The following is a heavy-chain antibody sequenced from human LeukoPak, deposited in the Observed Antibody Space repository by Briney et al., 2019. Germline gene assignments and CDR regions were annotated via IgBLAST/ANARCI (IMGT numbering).Heavy chain of an antibody. J-gene: IGHJ1*01. CDR3: AIMHGYYDGSGYWVQ. V-gene: IGHV3-23*01. D-gene: IGHD3-22*01. CDR1: GFTFGSYG. Sequence: GGSLRLSCAASGFTFGSYGMSWVRQAPGKGLEGVSFITHNPDRTYYAGSVEGRFTISRDNPRNTLYMQMNSLRDEDTAIYYCAIMHGYYDGSGYWVQWGQGTLVTVSS. CDR2: ITHNPDRT.